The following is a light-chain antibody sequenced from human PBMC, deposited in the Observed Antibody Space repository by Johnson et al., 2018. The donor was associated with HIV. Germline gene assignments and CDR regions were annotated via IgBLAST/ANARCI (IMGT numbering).Light chain of an antibody. CDR3: GTGDSSLSPFYV. CDR1: SSNIGNNY. J-gene: IGLJ1*01. CDR2: DNN. V-gene: IGLV1-51*01. Sequence: QSVLTQPPSVSAAPGQKVTISCSGSSSNIGNNYVSWYQQLPETAPKLLIYDNNKRPSGIPDRFSGSKSGTSATLGITGLQTGDEADYFGGTGDSSLSPFYVFGTGTKVTVL.